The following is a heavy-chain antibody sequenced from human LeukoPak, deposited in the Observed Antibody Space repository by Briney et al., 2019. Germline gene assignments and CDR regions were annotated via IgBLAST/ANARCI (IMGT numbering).Heavy chain of an antibody. CDR3: ARPRSARPIDYFDY. D-gene: IGHD6-6*01. V-gene: IGHV4-39*01. CDR2: IYYSGST. Sequence: PSETLSLTCTVSGGSISSSSYYWGWIRQPPGKGLEWIGSIYYSGSTYYTPSLKSRVTISIDTSKNQFSLKVSSVTAADTALYSCARPRSARPIDYFDYWGQGTLVTVSS. CDR1: GGSISSSSYY. J-gene: IGHJ4*02.